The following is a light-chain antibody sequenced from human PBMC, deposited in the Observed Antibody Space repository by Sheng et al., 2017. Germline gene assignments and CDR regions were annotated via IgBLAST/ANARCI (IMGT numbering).Light chain of an antibody. J-gene: IGLJ2*01. CDR3: YAHAGDGIWF. V-gene: IGLV2-14*01. CDR1: SSDVGGYNY. CDR2: DVS. Sequence: QSALTQPASVSGSPGQSITISCTGTSSDVGGYNYVSWYQQHPGKAPKLMIYDVSNRPSGVSNRFSGSKSGNTASLTISGLQAEDEADYYCYAHAGDGIWFFGGGTTLTVL.